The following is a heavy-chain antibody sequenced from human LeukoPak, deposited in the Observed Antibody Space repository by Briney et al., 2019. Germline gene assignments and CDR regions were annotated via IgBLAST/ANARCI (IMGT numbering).Heavy chain of an antibody. CDR2: ISHDGNSK. D-gene: IGHD6-19*01. CDR3: ARDTGIAVAGEFDY. Sequence: GGSLRLSCAASGFTLSTCGMHWVRQAPGKGLEWVAMISHDGNSKQYADFAKGRFTISRDNSKNTLYLEMNSLRTEDTAVYHCARDTGIAVAGEFDYWGQGTLVTVSS. V-gene: IGHV3-30*03. CDR1: GFTLSTCG. J-gene: IGHJ4*02.